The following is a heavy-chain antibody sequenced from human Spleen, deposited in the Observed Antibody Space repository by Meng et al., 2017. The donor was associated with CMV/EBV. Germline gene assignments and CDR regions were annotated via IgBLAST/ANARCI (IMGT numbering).Heavy chain of an antibody. J-gene: IGHJ6*02. CDR1: GFTFDDFA. CDR2: ISWNSDTK. CDR3: VKDTMGGDCTAVRCYSRYSHYFYAMDV. D-gene: IGHD2-21*01. V-gene: IGHV3-9*01. Sequence: GGSLRLSCATSGFTFDDFAMHWVRQGPGKGLEWVSGISWNSDTKGYADSVKGRFTVSRDNAKNSLFLDMSSLRAEDTGVYYCVKDTMGGDCTAVRCYSRYSHYFYAMDVWGQGTAVTVSS.